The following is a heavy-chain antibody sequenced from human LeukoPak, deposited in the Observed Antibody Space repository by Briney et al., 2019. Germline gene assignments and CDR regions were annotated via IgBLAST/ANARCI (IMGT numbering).Heavy chain of an antibody. D-gene: IGHD5-12*01. Sequence: SETLSLTCAVYGRSFSGYYWSWIRQPPGKGLEWIGEINHSGSTNYNPSLKSRVTISVDTSKNQFSLKLSSVTAADTAVYYCARGVATINWGQGTLVTVSS. J-gene: IGHJ4*02. CDR1: GRSFSGYY. CDR3: ARGVATIN. V-gene: IGHV4-34*01. CDR2: INHSGST.